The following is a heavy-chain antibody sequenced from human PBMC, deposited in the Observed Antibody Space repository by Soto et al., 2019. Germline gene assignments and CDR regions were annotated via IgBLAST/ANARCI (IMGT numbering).Heavy chain of an antibody. J-gene: IGHJ3*02. CDR1: GFTFSSYS. CDR3: ARVVMITFGGVIGNDAFDI. CDR2: ISSSSSYI. Sequence: EVQLVESGGGLVKPGGSLRLSCAASGFTFSSYSMNWVRQAPGKGLEWVSSISSSSSYIYYADSVKGRFTISRDNAKNSLYLQMNSMRAEDTAVYYCARVVMITFGGVIGNDAFDIWCQGTMVTVSS. V-gene: IGHV3-21*01. D-gene: IGHD3-16*02.